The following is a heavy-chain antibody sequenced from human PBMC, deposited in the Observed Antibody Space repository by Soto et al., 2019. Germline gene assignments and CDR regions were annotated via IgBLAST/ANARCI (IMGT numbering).Heavy chain of an antibody. CDR1: DDSINSDKYY. D-gene: IGHD4-17*01. V-gene: IGHV4-39*01. J-gene: IGHJ6*02. Sequence: PSETRSLTCSVSDDSINSDKYYWAGIRQPPGKGREWIGRIFYIGSTYYNPSLKSRLTISLDTSKNQFSLKRSSVTAADTAANKCGRCDYGYGMDVWGQGTTVTVSS. CDR2: IFYIGST. CDR3: GRCDYGYGMDV.